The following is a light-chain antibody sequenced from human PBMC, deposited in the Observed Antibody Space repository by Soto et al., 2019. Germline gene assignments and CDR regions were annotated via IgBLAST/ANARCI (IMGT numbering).Light chain of an antibody. J-gene: IGLJ2*01. CDR2: EVS. V-gene: IGLV2-14*01. CDR1: SSDVCGYNY. Sequence: QSALTQPASVSGSPGQSITISCTGTSSDVCGYNYVSWYQHHPGKVPKLMIYEVSNRPLGISNRFSGSKSGNTASLTISGLQYEDEAAYYCSSYTTSYTQVFGGGTKVTVL. CDR3: SSYTTSYTQV.